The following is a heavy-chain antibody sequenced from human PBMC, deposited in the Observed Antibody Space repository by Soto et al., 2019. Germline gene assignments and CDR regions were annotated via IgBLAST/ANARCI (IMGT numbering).Heavy chain of an antibody. J-gene: IGHJ4*02. CDR3: ARSPIAVAGQFDY. CDR2: INHSGST. V-gene: IGHV4-34*01. D-gene: IGHD6-19*01. CDR1: GGSFSGYY. Sequence: SETLSLTCAVYGGSFSGYYWSWIRQPPGKGLEWIGEINHSGSTNYNPSLKSRVTISVDTSKNQFSLKLSSVTAADTAVYYCARSPIAVAGQFDYWGQGTLVTVSS.